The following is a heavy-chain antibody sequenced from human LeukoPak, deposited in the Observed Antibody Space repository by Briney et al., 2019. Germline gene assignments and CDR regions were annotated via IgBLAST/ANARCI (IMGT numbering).Heavy chain of an antibody. J-gene: IGHJ5*02. D-gene: IGHD5-18*01. CDR1: GFTFSNYG. CDR2: ISYDGSKK. V-gene: IGHV3-33*05. CDR3: ARDVDTRGHYARFDP. Sequence: PGRSLRLSCAASGFTFSNYGTHWVRQGPGKGLEWVAVISYDGSKKYYADSVKGRFTISRDSSKNTVDLQMSSLRAEDTALYYCARDVDTRGHYARFDPWGQGTLVTVSS.